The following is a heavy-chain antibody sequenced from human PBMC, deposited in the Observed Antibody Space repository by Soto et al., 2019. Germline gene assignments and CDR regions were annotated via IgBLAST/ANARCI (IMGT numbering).Heavy chain of an antibody. V-gene: IGHV3-21*01. J-gene: IGHJ3*02. Sequence: EVQLVESGGGLVKPGGSLRLSCAASGFTFSSYSMNWVRQAPGKGLEWVSSISSSSSYIYYADSVKGRFTISRDNAKNSLYLQMNSLRAEDTAVYYCARAGSSRWLPSDAFDIWGQGTMVTVSS. CDR3: ARAGSSRWLPSDAFDI. CDR1: GFTFSSYS. D-gene: IGHD3-10*01. CDR2: ISSSSSYI.